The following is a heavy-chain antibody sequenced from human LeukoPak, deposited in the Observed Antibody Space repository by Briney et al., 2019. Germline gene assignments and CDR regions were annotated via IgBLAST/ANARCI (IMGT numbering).Heavy chain of an antibody. CDR1: GYSFTHYW. CDR3: ARCGEVATISSCYFDY. D-gene: IGHD5-24*01. Sequence: GESLKISCKGFGYSFTHYWIGWVRQMPGKGLEWMGIIYPGDSDTRYSPSFQGQVTISADKSISTAYLQWSSLRASDTAMYYCARCGEVATISSCYFDYWGQGAVVTVSS. J-gene: IGHJ4*02. CDR2: IYPGDSDT. V-gene: IGHV5-51*01.